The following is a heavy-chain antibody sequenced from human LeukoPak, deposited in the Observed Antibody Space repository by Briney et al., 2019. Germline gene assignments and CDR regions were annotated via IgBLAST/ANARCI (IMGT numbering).Heavy chain of an antibody. CDR2: IYYSGST. D-gene: IGHD3-22*01. J-gene: IGHJ2*01. CDR1: GGSISSGDYY. V-gene: IGHV4-30-4*08. Sequence: TSETLSLTCTVSGGSISSGDYYRSWIRQPPGKGLEWIGYIYYSGSTYYNPSLKSRVTISVDTSKNQFSLKLSSVTAADTAVYYCAREGYYDSSGRFGYFDLWGRGTLVTVSS. CDR3: AREGYYDSSGRFGYFDL.